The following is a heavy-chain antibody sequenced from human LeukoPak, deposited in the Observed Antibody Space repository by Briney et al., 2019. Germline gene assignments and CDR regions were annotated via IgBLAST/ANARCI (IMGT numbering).Heavy chain of an antibody. CDR1: GGSINDYY. CDR2: IYYSGST. Sequence: PSETLSLTCTVSGGSINDYYRSWIRQPPGKGLEWIAWIYYSGSTNYNPSLKSRVTISVDTSKNQFSLKLTSVTAADTAVYYCARVDSSDAGNFDYWGQGTLVTVSS. D-gene: IGHD2-15*01. CDR3: ARVDSSDAGNFDY. V-gene: IGHV4-59*08. J-gene: IGHJ4*02.